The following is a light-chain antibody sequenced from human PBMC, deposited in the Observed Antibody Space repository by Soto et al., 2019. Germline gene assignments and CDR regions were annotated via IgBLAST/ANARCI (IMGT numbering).Light chain of an antibody. CDR1: SNDVGRYNL. Sequence: QSALTQPASVSGSPEQSITISCTGTSNDVGRYNLVSWYQQHPGKAPKVMIYEATKRPSGVSNRFSGSKSGNTASLTISGLQAEDEADYYCCAYAGSGSVLFGGGTKVTVL. J-gene: IGLJ3*02. V-gene: IGLV2-23*01. CDR2: EAT. CDR3: CAYAGSGSVL.